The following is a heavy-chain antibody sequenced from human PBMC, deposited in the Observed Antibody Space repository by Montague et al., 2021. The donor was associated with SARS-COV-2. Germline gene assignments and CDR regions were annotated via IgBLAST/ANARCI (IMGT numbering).Heavy chain of an antibody. CDR1: GGSFSGCY. CDR2: INHSGST. CDR3: ARGPRITMIVVVITDIWFDP. J-gene: IGHJ5*02. V-gene: IGHV4-34*01. Sequence: SETLSLTCAVYGGSFSGCYWSWIRQPPGKGLEWIGEINHSGSTNYNPPLKSRVTISVDTSKNQSSLKLSSVTAADTAVYYCARGPRITMIVVVITDIWFDPGGQGTLVTVSS. D-gene: IGHD3-22*01.